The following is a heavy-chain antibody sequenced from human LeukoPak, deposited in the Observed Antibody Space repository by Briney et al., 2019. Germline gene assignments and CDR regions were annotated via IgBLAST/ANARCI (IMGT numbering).Heavy chain of an antibody. Sequence: GGSLRLSCAASGFTFSSYEMNWVRQAPGKGLEWVSYISSSGSTIYYADSVKGRFTISRDNAKNSLYLQMNSLRAEDTAVYYCARVTRSPTQYYYYYYGMDVWGKGTTVTVSS. CDR3: ARVTRSPTQYYYYYYGMDV. CDR1: GFTFSSYE. J-gene: IGHJ6*04. V-gene: IGHV3-48*03. D-gene: IGHD1-1*01. CDR2: ISSSGSTI.